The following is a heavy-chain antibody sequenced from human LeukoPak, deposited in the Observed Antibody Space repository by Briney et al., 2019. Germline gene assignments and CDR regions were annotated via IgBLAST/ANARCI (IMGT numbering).Heavy chain of an antibody. CDR2: ISGSGGST. D-gene: IGHD4-17*01. CDR3: AKEIYGDPTGGRFQH. Sequence: GGSLRLSCAASGFTFSNYAMSWVRQAPGKGLEWVSVISGSGGSTYYADSVEGRFTVSRDNSKNTLYLQMNSLRAEDTAVFYCAKEIYGDPTGGRFQHWGQGTLVTVSS. CDR1: GFTFSNYA. V-gene: IGHV3-23*01. J-gene: IGHJ1*01.